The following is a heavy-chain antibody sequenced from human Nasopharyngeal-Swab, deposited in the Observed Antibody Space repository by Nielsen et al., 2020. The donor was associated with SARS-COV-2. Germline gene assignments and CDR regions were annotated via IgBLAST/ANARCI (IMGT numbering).Heavy chain of an antibody. CDR2: IYTSGST. Sequence: SETLSLTCTVSGGSISSGSYYWSWIRQPAGKGLEWIGRIYTSGSTNYNPSLKSRVTISVDTSKNQFSLKLSSVTAADTAVYYCAGGGDIVVVPAANNWFDPWGQGTLVTVSS. V-gene: IGHV4-61*02. J-gene: IGHJ5*02. CDR3: AGGGDIVVVPAANNWFDP. CDR1: GGSISSGSYY. D-gene: IGHD2-2*01.